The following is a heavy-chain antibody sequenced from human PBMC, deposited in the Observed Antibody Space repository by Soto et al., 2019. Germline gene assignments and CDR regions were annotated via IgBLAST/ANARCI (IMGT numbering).Heavy chain of an antibody. Sequence: ASVKVSCKASGYTFTSYGVSWVRQAPGQGLEWMGWISAYNGNTNYAQKLQGRVTMTTDTSTSTAYMELRSLRSDDTAVYYCAMCRTSCRFYYYYGMDVWGQGTTVTVSS. CDR1: GYTFTSYG. V-gene: IGHV1-18*04. CDR2: ISAYNGNT. CDR3: AMCRTSCRFYYYYGMDV. D-gene: IGHD2-2*01. J-gene: IGHJ6*02.